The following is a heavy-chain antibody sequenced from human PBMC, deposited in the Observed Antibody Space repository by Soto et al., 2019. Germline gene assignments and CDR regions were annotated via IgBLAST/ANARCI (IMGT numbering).Heavy chain of an antibody. CDR1: GGSISSGDYY. D-gene: IGHD5-18*01. J-gene: IGHJ4*02. CDR3: AREVAAYSYGYDY. CDR2: IYYSGST. Sequence: SETLSLTCTVSGGSISSGDYYWSWIRQPPGKGLEWIGYIYYSGSTYYNPSLKSRVTISVDTSKNQFSLKLSSVTAADTAVYYCAREVAAYSYGYDYWGQGTLVTVSS. V-gene: IGHV4-30-4*01.